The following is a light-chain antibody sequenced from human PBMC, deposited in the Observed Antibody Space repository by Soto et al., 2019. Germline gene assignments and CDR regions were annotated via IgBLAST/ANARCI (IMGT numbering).Light chain of an antibody. CDR2: EVN. J-gene: IGLJ1*01. CDR3: TSYAGGNNV. V-gene: IGLV2-8*01. Sequence: QSALTQPPSASGSPGQSVTISCTGTSSDIGGYNYVSWYQQHPGKVPKLMIYEVNKRPSGVPDRFSGSKSCNTASLTVSGLQADDEADYYCTSYAGGNNVFGTGTQLTVL. CDR1: SSDIGGYNY.